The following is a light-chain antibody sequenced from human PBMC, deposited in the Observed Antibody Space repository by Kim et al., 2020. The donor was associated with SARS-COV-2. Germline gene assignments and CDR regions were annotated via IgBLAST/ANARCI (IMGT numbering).Light chain of an antibody. J-gene: IGKJ2*01. V-gene: IGKV3-11*01. Sequence: EIVLTQSPATLSLSPGERATLSCRASQSVNSYLAWYQQKPGRAPRLLIYDASSRATGIPARFSGSGSGTDFTLTISSLEPEDFAVYYCQQRSNWPMYTFGQGTKLEIK. CDR3: QQRSNWPMYT. CDR1: QSVNSY. CDR2: DAS.